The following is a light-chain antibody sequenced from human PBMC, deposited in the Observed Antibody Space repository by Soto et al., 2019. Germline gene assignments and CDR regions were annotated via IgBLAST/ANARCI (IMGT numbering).Light chain of an antibody. Sequence: QSVLTQPPSASGSLGQSVTISCTGTSSDIGGYNYVSWYQQHPGKAPKLIIYAVSNRSSEVPGRFSGSKSGNTASLTVSGLLSEDEADYCCSSYAANTNLVFGTGTKLTVL. CDR3: SSYAANTNLV. V-gene: IGLV2-8*01. J-gene: IGLJ1*01. CDR1: SSDIGGYNY. CDR2: AVS.